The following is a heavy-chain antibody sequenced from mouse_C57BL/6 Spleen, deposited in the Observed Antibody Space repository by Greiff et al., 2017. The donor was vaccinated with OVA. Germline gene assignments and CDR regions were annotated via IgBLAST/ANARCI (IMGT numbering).Heavy chain of an antibody. Sequence: QVQLKESGAELVRPGASVTLSCKASGYTFTDYEMHWVKQTPVHGLEWIGAIDPETGGTAYNQKFKGKAILTADKSSSTAYMELRSLTSEDSAVYYCTNCDCDEAYWGQGTLVTVSA. CDR1: GYTFTDYE. J-gene: IGHJ3*01. D-gene: IGHD2-4*01. CDR3: TNCDCDEAY. V-gene: IGHV1-15*01. CDR2: IDPETGGT.